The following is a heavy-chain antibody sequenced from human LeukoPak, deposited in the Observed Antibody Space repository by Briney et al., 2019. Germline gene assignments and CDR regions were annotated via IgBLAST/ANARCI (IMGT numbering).Heavy chain of an antibody. CDR3: TRDLLGFATTPLSD. Sequence: ASVRVSCKASGYTFTNYYIHWVRQAPGHGLEWMGWINPNRGDTNYAQKFQGRVTMTRDTSISTASMELTRLTSDDTAVYYCTRDLLGFATTPLSDWGQGTLVTVSS. J-gene: IGHJ4*02. CDR1: GYTFTNYY. D-gene: IGHD4-17*01. V-gene: IGHV1-2*02. CDR2: INPNRGDT.